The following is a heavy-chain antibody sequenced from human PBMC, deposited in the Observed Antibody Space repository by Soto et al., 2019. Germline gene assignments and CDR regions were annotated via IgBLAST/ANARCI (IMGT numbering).Heavy chain of an antibody. Sequence: LSLTCTVSGGSISSGGYYWSWIRQHPGKGLEWIGYIYYSGSTYYNPSLKSRVTISVDTSKNQFSLKLSSVTAADTAVYYCARAPLEWLRSTQPMYYFDYWGQGTLVTVSS. D-gene: IGHD5-12*01. J-gene: IGHJ4*02. V-gene: IGHV4-31*03. CDR3: ARAPLEWLRSTQPMYYFDY. CDR2: IYYSGST. CDR1: GGSISSGGYY.